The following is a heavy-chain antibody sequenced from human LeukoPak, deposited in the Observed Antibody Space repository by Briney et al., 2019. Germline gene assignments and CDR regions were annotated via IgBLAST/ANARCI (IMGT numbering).Heavy chain of an antibody. CDR1: GFTVNNNY. CDR3: AIALSDAFDI. J-gene: IGHJ3*02. V-gene: IGHV3-53*05. Sequence: PGGSLRLSCVASGFTVNNNYMNWVRQGPGKGLEWVSVISSGGSTYYADSVTGRFTISRDNSKNTLYLQMGSLRAEDMAVYYCAIALSDAFDIWGQGTMVTVSS. CDR2: ISSGGST.